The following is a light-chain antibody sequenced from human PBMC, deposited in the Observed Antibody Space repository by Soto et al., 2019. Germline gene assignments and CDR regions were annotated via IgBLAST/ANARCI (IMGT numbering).Light chain of an antibody. CDR1: QSIRNW. J-gene: IGKJ4*01. CDR2: TAS. Sequence: DIQMTQSPSSVSASVGDRVTITCRASQSIRNWLAWYQQKPGQAPKVLIYTASTLQSGAPSRFSGRGSGTDFSLTISSLQPEDFATYFCQQGDSFPLTFGGGTKV. CDR3: QQGDSFPLT. V-gene: IGKV1-12*01.